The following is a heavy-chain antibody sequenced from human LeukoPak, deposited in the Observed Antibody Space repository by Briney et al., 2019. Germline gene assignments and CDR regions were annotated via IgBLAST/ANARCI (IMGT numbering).Heavy chain of an antibody. CDR1: GYTFTAYY. V-gene: IGHV1-2*02. D-gene: IGHD6-6*01. CDR3: ARETSSRYFDF. CDR2: ITPNSGGT. J-gene: IGHJ4*02. Sequence: ASVKVSCKASGYTFTAYYMHWVRQAPGQGLEWMGWITPNSGGTKYAQRFQGRVTMTRDTSISTAYMELSGLRSDDTAVYYCARETSSRYFDFWGQGTLLTVSS.